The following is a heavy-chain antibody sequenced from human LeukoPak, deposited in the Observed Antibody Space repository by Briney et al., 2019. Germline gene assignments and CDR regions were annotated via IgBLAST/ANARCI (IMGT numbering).Heavy chain of an antibody. CDR1: GFTFSSYG. V-gene: IGHV3-30*18. J-gene: IGHJ4*02. D-gene: IGHD5-18*01. CDR3: AKGRRGSSYVHYFDS. CDR2: ISYDGINK. Sequence: GRSLRLSCAASGFTFSSYGIHWVRQAPGKGLEWVAVISYDGINKYYADSVKGRFTISRDNSKNTLYLQMNSLRAEDTAVYYCAKGRRGSSYVHYFDSWGQGALVTVSS.